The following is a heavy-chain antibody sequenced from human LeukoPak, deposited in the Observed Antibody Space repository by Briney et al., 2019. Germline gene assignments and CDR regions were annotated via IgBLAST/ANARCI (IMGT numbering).Heavy chain of an antibody. D-gene: IGHD3-16*01. CDR3: ARVGLYDYVWGSYKFDY. Sequence: SETLSLTCTVSGNSISSGDNYWSWIRQPAGKGLEWIGRIYTSGSTNYNPSLKSRVTISGDTSKNQFSLRLSSVTAADTAVYYCARVGLYDYVWGSYKFDYWGQGTLVTVSS. J-gene: IGHJ4*02. CDR2: IYTSGST. CDR1: GNSISSGDNY. V-gene: IGHV4-61*02.